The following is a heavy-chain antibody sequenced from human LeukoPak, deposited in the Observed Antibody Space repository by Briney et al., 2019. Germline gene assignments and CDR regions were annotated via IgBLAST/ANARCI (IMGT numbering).Heavy chain of an antibody. CDR2: IDWDDDK. CDR1: GSSLSTSGMR. CDR3: ARTSIAAAGTAFDP. Sequence: SGPALVKPTQTLTLTCTFSGSSLSTSGMRVSWIRQPPGKALEWLARIDWDDDKFYSTSLKTRLTISKDTSKNQVVLTMTNMDPVDTATYYCARTSIAAAGTAFDPWGQGTLVTVSS. J-gene: IGHJ5*02. D-gene: IGHD6-13*01. V-gene: IGHV2-70*04.